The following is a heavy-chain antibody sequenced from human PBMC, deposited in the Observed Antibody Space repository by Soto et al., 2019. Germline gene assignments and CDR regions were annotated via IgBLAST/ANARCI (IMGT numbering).Heavy chain of an antibody. V-gene: IGHV3-33*01. J-gene: IGHJ3*02. CDR2: IWYDGSNK. CDR3: ARDHVKIAFDI. CDR1: GFTFSSYG. Sequence: GGSLRLSCAASGFTFSSYGMHWVRQAPGKGLEWVAVIWYDGSNKYYADSVKGRFTISRDNSKNTLYLQMNSLRAEDTAVYYCARDHVKIAFDIWGQGTMVTVSS.